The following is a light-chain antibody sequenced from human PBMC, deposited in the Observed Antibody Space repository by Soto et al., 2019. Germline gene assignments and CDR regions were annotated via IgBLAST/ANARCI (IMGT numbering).Light chain of an antibody. V-gene: IGKV2-28*01. Sequence: IVMTQSPLSLPVTPGEPASISCRSSQSLLHSNGYNYLDWYLQKPGQSPQLLISLGSNRASGVPARYRGSGSGTDFTLKLSRAEAEDVGFYYCMQALLTLPFTFGPGTKVDIK. CDR3: MQALLTLPFT. CDR1: QSLLHSNGYNY. J-gene: IGKJ3*01. CDR2: LGS.